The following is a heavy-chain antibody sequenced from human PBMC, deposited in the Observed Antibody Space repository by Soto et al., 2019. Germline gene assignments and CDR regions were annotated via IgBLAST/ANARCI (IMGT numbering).Heavy chain of an antibody. CDR2: INSDGSST. D-gene: IGHD2-15*01. CDR1: GFTFCSYG. J-gene: IGHJ4*02. V-gene: IGHV3-74*01. CDR3: ARVYCSGGSCYTPFFPFDY. Sequence: GGSLRLSCAASGFTFCSYGMHWVRTTPGKGLVWVSRINSDGSSTSYADSVKGRFTISRDNAKNTLYLQMNSLRAEDTAVYYCARVYCSGGSCYTPFFPFDYWGQGTLVTVSS.